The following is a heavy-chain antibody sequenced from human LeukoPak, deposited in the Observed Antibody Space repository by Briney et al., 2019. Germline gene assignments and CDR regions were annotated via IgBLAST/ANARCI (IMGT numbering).Heavy chain of an antibody. CDR3: ARGAYSSGRCDVFDL. J-gene: IGHJ3*01. CDR2: VSRDGNSK. V-gene: IGHV3-30-3*01. D-gene: IGHD6-19*01. Sequence: GRSLRLSCLASGFTLSNYPAMHWVRQAPGKGLEWVAAVSRDGNSKYYIDSVKGRFTFFREMSENSLYLQMNSLRPEDTAVYYCARGAYSSGRCDVFDLWGQGAMVIVSS. CDR1: GFTLSNYPA.